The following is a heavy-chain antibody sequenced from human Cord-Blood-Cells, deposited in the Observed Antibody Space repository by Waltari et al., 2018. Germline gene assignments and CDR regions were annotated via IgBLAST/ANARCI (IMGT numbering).Heavy chain of an antibody. V-gene: IGHV1-2*02. J-gene: IGHJ3*02. CDR3: ARDSGSSHDAFDI. CDR2: INPNRGGT. D-gene: IGHD1-26*01. CDR1: GYTFTGYY. Sequence: QVQLVQSGAEVKKPGASVKVSCKTSGYTFTGYYMHWVRQAPGQGLEWMGWINPNRGGTNYAQKFQGRVTMTGDTSISTAYMELSRLRSDDTAVYYCARDSGSSHDAFDIWGQGTMVTVSS.